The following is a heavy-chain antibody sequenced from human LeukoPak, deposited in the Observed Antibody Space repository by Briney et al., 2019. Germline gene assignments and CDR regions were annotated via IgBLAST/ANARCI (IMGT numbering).Heavy chain of an antibody. D-gene: IGHD2-2*01. V-gene: IGHV3-23*01. CDR1: GFTFSSYA. CDR3: AKDTDIVVVPAAKSGYMDV. Sequence: GGSLRLSCAASGFTFSSYAMSWVRQAPGKGLEWVSAISGSGGSTYYADSVEGRFTISRDNSKNSLYLQMNSLRAEDTALYYCAKDTDIVVVPAAKSGYMDVWGKGTTVTVSS. J-gene: IGHJ6*03. CDR2: ISGSGGST.